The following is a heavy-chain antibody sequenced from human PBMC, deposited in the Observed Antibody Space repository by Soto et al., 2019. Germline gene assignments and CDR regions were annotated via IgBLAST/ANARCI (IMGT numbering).Heavy chain of an antibody. CDR3: ARGRGRGWQRDWFDP. V-gene: IGHV1-8*01. J-gene: IGHJ5*02. CDR1: GYTFTSYD. CDR2: KNPNSGNT. Sequence: QVQLVQSGAEVKKPGASVKVSCKASGYTFTSYDLNWVRQATGQGLEWMGWKNPNSGNTGYAQKSQGRVTMNRNTSIRTAYMELGSLRFEDRAVYYCARGRGRGWQRDWFDPWGQGTLVTVSS. D-gene: IGHD6-19*01.